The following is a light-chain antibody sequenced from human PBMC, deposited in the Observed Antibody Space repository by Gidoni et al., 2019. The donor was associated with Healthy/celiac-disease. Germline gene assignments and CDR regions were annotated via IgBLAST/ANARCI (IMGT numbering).Light chain of an antibody. CDR1: QSISSY. V-gene: IGKV1-39*01. CDR2: AAS. Sequence: DIQMTQSPSSLSASVGDRVTITCRASQSISSYLNWYPQKPGKAPKLLIYAASSLQSGVPSRFSGSESGTDFTLTISSLQPEYFATYYCQQSYSTPPLTFGGGTKVEIK. CDR3: QQSYSTPPLT. J-gene: IGKJ4*01.